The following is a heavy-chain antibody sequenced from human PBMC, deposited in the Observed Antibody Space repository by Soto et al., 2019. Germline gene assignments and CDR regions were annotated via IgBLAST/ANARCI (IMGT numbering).Heavy chain of an antibody. J-gene: IGHJ4*02. Sequence: QVQLVESGGGVVQPGRSLRLSCAASGFTFSSYGMHWVRQAPGKGLEWVAVISYDGSNKYYADSVKGRFTISRDNSKNKLDLQMNSRRAEDTAVYYCAPVRRYGSSWYVDFDYWGQGTLVTVSS. CDR2: ISYDGSNK. D-gene: IGHD6-13*01. CDR3: APVRRYGSSWYVDFDY. CDR1: GFTFSSYG. V-gene: IGHV3-30*03.